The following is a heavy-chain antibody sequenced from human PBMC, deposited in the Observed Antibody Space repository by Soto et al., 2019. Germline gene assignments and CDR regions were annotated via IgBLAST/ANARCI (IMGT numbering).Heavy chain of an antibody. D-gene: IGHD5-12*01. Sequence: GGSLRLSCAASGFTVSSNYMSWVRQAPGKGLEWVSVIYSGGSTYYADSVKGRFTISRANSKNTLFLQMNSLIAEDTAVYYCAREGRVASRSYYYYMDVWGKGTTVTVSS. CDR3: AREGRVASRSYYYYMDV. CDR2: IYSGGST. J-gene: IGHJ6*03. V-gene: IGHV3-66*01. CDR1: GFTVSSNY.